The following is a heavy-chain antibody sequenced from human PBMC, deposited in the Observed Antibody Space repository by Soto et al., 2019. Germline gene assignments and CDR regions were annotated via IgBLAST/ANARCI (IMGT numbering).Heavy chain of an antibody. Sequence: SWVRQAPGQGLEWMGWISAYNGNTNYAQKLQGRVTMTTDTSTSTAYMELRSLRSDDTAVYYCARDRVYYDSSGYTVDYWGQGTLVTVSS. D-gene: IGHD3-22*01. V-gene: IGHV1-18*01. CDR2: ISAYNGNT. J-gene: IGHJ4*02. CDR3: ARDRVYYDSSGYTVDY.